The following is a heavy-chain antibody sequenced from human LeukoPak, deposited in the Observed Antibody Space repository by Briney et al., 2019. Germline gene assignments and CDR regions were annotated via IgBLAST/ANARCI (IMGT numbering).Heavy chain of an antibody. J-gene: IGHJ4*02. Sequence: GGSLRLSCAASGFTVTSKYMSWVRQAPEKGLEWVSIIYNGGNTYYADSVKGRFTISRDTSTNTLYLQMNSLRADDTAVYYCARDAAGEDYWGQGTLVTVSS. V-gene: IGHV3-53*01. CDR2: IYNGGNT. CDR3: ARDAAGEDY. CDR1: GFTVTSKY. D-gene: IGHD6-13*01.